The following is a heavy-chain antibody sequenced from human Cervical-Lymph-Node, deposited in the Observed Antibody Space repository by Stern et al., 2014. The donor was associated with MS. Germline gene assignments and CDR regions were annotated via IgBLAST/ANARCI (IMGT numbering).Heavy chain of an antibody. D-gene: IGHD2-8*01. CDR1: GFTFSSYG. V-gene: IGHV3-30*03. CDR3: ARDYEDTSMLFDH. Sequence: VQLVQSGGAVVQPGRSLGLSCAASGFTFSSYGMHWVRQAPGKGLDWVTVISYDGNHKYYAASVKGRFTISRDNSKNTLHLQMNSVTPDDTAIYYCARDYEDTSMLFDHWGQGTLVTVSS. J-gene: IGHJ4*02. CDR2: ISYDGNHK.